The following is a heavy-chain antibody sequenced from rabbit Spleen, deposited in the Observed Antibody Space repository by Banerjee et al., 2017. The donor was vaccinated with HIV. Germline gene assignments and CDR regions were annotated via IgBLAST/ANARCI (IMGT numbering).Heavy chain of an antibody. CDR3: ARDLTVVIGWNFNL. CDR1: GFSFSNKAV. D-gene: IGHD1-1*01. CDR2: INTATGKA. Sequence: EQLLESGGGLVKPEGSLKLSCTASGFSFSNKAVMCWVRQAPGKGLEWIACINTATGKAVYASWAKGRFTISKTSSTTVTLQMTSLTAADTATYFCARDLTVVIGWNFNLWGQGTLVTVS. V-gene: IGHV1S45*01. J-gene: IGHJ4*01.